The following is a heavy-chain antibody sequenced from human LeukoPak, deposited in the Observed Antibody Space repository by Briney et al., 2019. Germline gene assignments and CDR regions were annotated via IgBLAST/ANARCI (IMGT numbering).Heavy chain of an antibody. CDR1: GFTFSSYA. V-gene: IGHV3-23*01. CDR3: ARELRIAVAGTKDY. J-gene: IGHJ4*02. D-gene: IGHD6-19*01. CDR2: ISGSGTSA. Sequence: GGSLRLSCAASGFTFSSYAMSWVRQAPGKGLEWVSGISGSGTSAYYADSVKGRFTISRDNPKNTLYLQMNSLRAEDTALYYCARELRIAVAGTKDYWGQGTLVTVSS.